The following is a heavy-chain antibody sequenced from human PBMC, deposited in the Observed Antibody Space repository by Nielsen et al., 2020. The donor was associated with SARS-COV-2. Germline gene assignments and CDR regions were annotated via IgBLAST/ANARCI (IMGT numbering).Heavy chain of an antibody. J-gene: IGHJ4*02. D-gene: IGHD5-12*01. CDR2: TNPNSGGT. CDR3: ATGDIVATTIY. CDR1: GYTFTGYY. V-gene: IGHV1-2*06. Sequence: ASVKVSCKASGYTFTGYYMHWVRQAPGQGLEWMGRTNPNSGGTNYVQKFQGRVTMTRDTYISTAYMELSRLRSDDTAVYYCATGDIVATTIYWGQGTLVTVSS.